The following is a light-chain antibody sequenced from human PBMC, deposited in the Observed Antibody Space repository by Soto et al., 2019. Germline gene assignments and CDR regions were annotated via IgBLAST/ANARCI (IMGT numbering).Light chain of an antibody. CDR3: CSFGGSYTGV. Sequence: QSVLTQPRSVSGSPGQSVSISCTGTSXDVGRYNYVSWYQQHPGKAPKLMIYDVSERPSGVPDRFSGSKSGNTASLTITGLQGEDEADYYCCSFGGSYTGVFGTGTKVTVL. V-gene: IGLV2-11*01. J-gene: IGLJ1*01. CDR1: SXDVGRYNY. CDR2: DVS.